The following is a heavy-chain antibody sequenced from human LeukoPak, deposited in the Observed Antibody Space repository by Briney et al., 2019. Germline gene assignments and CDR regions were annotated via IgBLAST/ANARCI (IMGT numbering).Heavy chain of an antibody. J-gene: IGHJ3*02. CDR3: ARVNLVVVAAICVGHAFDI. Sequence: SVKVSCKASGGTFSSYAISWERQAPGQGLEWMGGIIPIFGTANYAQKFQGRVTITADKSTSTAYMELSSLRSEDTAVYYCARVNLVVVAAICVGHAFDIWGQGTMVTVSS. CDR2: IIPIFGTA. D-gene: IGHD2-15*01. CDR1: GGTFSSYA. V-gene: IGHV1-69*06.